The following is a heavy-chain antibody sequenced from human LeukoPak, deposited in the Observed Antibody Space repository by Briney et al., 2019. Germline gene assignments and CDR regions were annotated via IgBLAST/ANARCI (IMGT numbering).Heavy chain of an antibody. CDR3: ASNRGSGYDY. V-gene: IGHV4-39*07. J-gene: IGHJ4*02. CDR1: GGSISSSSYY. D-gene: IGHD6-19*01. CDR2: IYYSGST. Sequence: SETLSLTCTVSGGSISSSSYYWGWIRQPPGKGLEWIGSIYYSGSTNYNPSLKSRVTISVDKSKNQFSLKLSSVTAADTAVYYCASNRGSGYDYWGQGTLVTVSS.